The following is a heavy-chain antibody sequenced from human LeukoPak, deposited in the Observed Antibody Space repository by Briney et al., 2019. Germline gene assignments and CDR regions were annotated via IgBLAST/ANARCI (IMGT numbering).Heavy chain of an antibody. D-gene: IGHD3-22*01. CDR1: GYTFTSYY. V-gene: IGHV1-46*01. Sequence: ASVKVSCKASGYTFTSYYMHWVRQAPGQGLEWMGIINPSGGSTSYAQKFQGRVTMTRDTSTSTVYMELSSLRSEDTAVYYCATDIYDSSGYYWSPLDYWGQGTLVTVSS. CDR3: ATDIYDSSGYYWSPLDY. CDR2: INPSGGST. J-gene: IGHJ4*02.